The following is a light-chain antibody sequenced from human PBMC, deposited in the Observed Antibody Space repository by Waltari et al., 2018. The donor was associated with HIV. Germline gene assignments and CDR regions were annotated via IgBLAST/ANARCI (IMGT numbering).Light chain of an antibody. CDR2: GAS. J-gene: IGKJ2*02. CDR3: QQYGSSPMCT. Sequence: EIVLTQSPGTLSLSPGERATLSCRASQSVSSSYLAWYQQKPGQAPRLLSYGASSRATGIPDRFSGSGSGTDFTLTISRLEPEDFAVYYCQQYGSSPMCTFGQGTKVEIK. V-gene: IGKV3-20*01. CDR1: QSVSSSY.